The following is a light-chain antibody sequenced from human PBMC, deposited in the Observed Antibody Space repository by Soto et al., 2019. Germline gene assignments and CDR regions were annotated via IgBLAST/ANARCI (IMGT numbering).Light chain of an antibody. J-gene: IGLJ1*01. CDR1: SSNIGAGYD. Sequence: QSVLTQPPSVSGAPGQRVTISCTGSSSNIGAGYDVHWYQQLPGTAPKLLIYGNSNRPSGVPDRFSGSKSGTSASLAITGLQAEDEADYYCQSFHSSLSGYVFRTGTKLTVL. CDR2: GNS. V-gene: IGLV1-40*01. CDR3: QSFHSSLSGYV.